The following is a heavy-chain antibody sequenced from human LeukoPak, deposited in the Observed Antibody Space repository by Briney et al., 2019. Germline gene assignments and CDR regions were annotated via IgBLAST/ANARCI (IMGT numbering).Heavy chain of an antibody. J-gene: IGHJ6*03. D-gene: IGHD4-17*01. CDR3: ASHDYGDDYYYYYMDV. V-gene: IGHV4-59*01. CDR1: GGSISSYY. Sequence: SETLSLTCTVSGGSISSYYWSWIRQPPGKGQEWIGYIYYSGSTNYNPPLKSRVTISVDTSKNQFSLKLSSVTAADTAVYYCASHDYGDDYYYYYMDVWGKGTTVTVSS. CDR2: IYYSGST.